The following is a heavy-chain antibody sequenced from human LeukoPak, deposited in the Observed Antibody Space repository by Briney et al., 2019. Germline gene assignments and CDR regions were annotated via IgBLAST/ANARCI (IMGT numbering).Heavy chain of an antibody. CDR1: GYTFTSYG. V-gene: IGHV1-18*01. CDR2: ISAYNGNT. CDR3: ATMGYGSGSYYNVGSY. J-gene: IGHJ4*02. Sequence: GASVKVSCKASGYTFTSYGISWVRQAPGQGLEWMGWISAYNGNTNYAQKLQGRVTMTTDTSTSTAYTELRSLRSDDTAVYYCATMGYGSGSYYNVGSYWGQGTLVTVSS. D-gene: IGHD3-10*01.